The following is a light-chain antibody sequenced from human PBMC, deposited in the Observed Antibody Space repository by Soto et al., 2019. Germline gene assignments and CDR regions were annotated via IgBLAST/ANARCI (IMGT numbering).Light chain of an antibody. J-gene: IGKJ1*01. CDR3: HQYNYWPPET. CDR2: AAS. V-gene: IGKV3-15*01. Sequence: EMVLTQSPATLSVSLGETATLSCRTSQTFSRNLAWYQHKPGQPPRLLIYAASTWVTGIPARFSGSRSGSEFTLTISSVQSEDCAVYYCHQYNYWPPETFGQGTKVDIK. CDR1: QTFSRN.